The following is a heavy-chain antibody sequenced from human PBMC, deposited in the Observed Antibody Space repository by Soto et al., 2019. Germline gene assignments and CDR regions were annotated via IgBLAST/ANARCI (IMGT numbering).Heavy chain of an antibody. CDR3: ASRPSYYSYYGMDV. Sequence: QVQLVQSGAEVKKPGSSVKVSCKASGGTFSSYAISWVRQAPGQGLEWMGGIIPIFGTANYAQKCQGRVTITADESTSTDYMELSSLRSEDTAVYDCASRPSYYSYYGMDVWGQGTTVTVSS. V-gene: IGHV1-69*12. CDR1: GGTFSSYA. CDR2: IIPIFGTA. J-gene: IGHJ6*02.